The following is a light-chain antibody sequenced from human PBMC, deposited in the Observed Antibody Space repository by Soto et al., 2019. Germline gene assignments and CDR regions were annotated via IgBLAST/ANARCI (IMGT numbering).Light chain of an antibody. V-gene: IGKV1-9*01. J-gene: IGKJ5*01. CDR1: QGIDSS. CDR3: QQLHDYPIT. Sequence: ILLTPSPSSLSASVVDRVTITCRASQGIDSSFAWYQQKPGKAPKLLIYAASSLQSGVPSRFSGSGSGTDFTLTISSLQPEDFATYYCQQLHDYPITFGQGTRWRL. CDR2: AAS.